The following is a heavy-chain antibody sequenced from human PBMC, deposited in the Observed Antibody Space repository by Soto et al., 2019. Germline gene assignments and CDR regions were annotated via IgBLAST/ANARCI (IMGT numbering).Heavy chain of an antibody. CDR1: GYPFTSHA. V-gene: IGHV1-3*01. D-gene: IGHD1-7*01. CDR2: INPANGNT. Sequence: QVQLVQSGAEVKKAGASVKISCQASGYPFTSHAIYWVRQAPGQRPEWMGWINPANGNTKYFPKFQGRVTITRDTSASTAYMELRTLTSEDTGLYSCAREGKPLFRELVGWFDPWGQGTLLTVSS. CDR3: AREGKPLFRELVGWFDP. J-gene: IGHJ5*02.